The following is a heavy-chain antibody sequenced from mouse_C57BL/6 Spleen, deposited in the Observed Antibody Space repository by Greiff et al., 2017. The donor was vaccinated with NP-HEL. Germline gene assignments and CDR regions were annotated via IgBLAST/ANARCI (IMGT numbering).Heavy chain of an antibody. CDR2: IDPEDGET. D-gene: IGHD1-1*01. J-gene: IGHJ3*01. CDR1: GFNIKDYY. V-gene: IGHV14-2*01. Sequence: EVQLQQSGAELVKPGASVKLSCTASGFNIKDYYMHWVKQRTEQGLEWIGRIDPEDGETKYAPKFQGKATITADTSSNTAYLQLGSLTSEDTAVYYCARKRLFTTVVATDEFAYWGQGTLVTVSA. CDR3: ARKRLFTTVVATDEFAY.